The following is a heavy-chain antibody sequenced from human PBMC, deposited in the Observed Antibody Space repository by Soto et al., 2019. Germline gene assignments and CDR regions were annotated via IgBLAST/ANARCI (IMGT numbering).Heavy chain of an antibody. CDR1: GGSISSSNW. D-gene: IGHD2-15*01. J-gene: IGHJ3*02. CDR2: IYHSGST. Sequence: PSETLSLTCAVSGGSISSSNWWSWVRQPPGKGLEWIGEIYHSGSTNYNPSLKSRVTISVDKSKNQFSLKLSSVTAADTAVYYCARVYCSGGSCYGYAFDIWGQGTMVTVS. V-gene: IGHV4-4*02. CDR3: ARVYCSGGSCYGYAFDI.